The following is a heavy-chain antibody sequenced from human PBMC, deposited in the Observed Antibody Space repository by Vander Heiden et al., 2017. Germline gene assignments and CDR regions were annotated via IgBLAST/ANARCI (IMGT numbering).Heavy chain of an antibody. CDR1: GGSFGGYY. V-gene: IGHV4-34*01. D-gene: IGHD2-8*01. Sequence: QVQLQQWGAGLLKPSETLSLTRAVYGGSFGGYYWSWLRQPPGKGLEWIGEINHRGSNNYNPALKSRVTISGDTSKNQFSLKLSSVTAADTAVYYCARVGYCTNGVCYQDYWGQGTLVTVSS. CDR2: INHRGSN. J-gene: IGHJ4*02. CDR3: ARVGYCTNGVCYQDY.